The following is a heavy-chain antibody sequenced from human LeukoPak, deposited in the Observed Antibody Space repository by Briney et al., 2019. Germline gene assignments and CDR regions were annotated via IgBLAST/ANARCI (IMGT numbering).Heavy chain of an antibody. CDR2: IYYSGST. D-gene: IGHD3-3*01. CDR3: ARRGYDFWTDY. V-gene: IGHV4-39*01. Sequence: PSETLSLTCTVSGGSISSSSYYWGWIRQPPGKGLEWFGSIYYSGSTYYNPSLKSRVTISVDTSKNQFSLKLSSVTAADTAVYYCARRGYDFWTDYWGQGTLVTVSS. CDR1: GGSISSSSYY. J-gene: IGHJ4*02.